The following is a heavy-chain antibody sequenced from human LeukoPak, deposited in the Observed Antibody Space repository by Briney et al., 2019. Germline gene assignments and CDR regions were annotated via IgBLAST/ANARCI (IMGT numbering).Heavy chain of an antibody. V-gene: IGHV1-46*01. D-gene: IGHD4-17*01. Sequence: GSSVKVSCKASGGTFSSYATSWVRQAPGQGLEWMGIINPSGGSTSYAQKFQGRVTMTRDMSTSTVYMELSSLRSEDTAVYYCARATVHFDCWGQGTLVTVSS. J-gene: IGHJ4*02. CDR3: ARATVHFDC. CDR2: INPSGGST. CDR1: GGTFSSYA.